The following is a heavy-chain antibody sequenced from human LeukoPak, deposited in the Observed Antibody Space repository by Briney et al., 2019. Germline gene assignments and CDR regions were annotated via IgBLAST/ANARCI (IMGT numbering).Heavy chain of an antibody. CDR3: ARYVPVKTGTTRASFDY. Sequence: PSETLSLTCAVYGGSFSGYYWSWIRQPPGKGLEWIGEINQSGSTNCAPSLKSRVSMSKDTSKSQFSLNLRSVTAADTAVYYCARYVPVKTGTTRASFDYWGQGALVTVSS. CDR1: GGSFSGYY. J-gene: IGHJ4*02. D-gene: IGHD1-1*01. V-gene: IGHV4-34*01. CDR2: INQSGST.